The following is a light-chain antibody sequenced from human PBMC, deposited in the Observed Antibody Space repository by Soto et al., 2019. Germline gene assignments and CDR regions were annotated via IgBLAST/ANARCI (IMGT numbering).Light chain of an antibody. CDR1: QSISSSY. J-gene: IGKJ2*01. Sequence: LLTQSPATLSLSPGERATLSCRASQSISSSYLAWYQQRPGQAPRLLIYGASSRATGIPDRFSGSGSGTDFTLTISRLEPEDFAVYYCQQYGSSPPYTFGQGTKVDIK. CDR3: QQYGSSPPYT. CDR2: GAS. V-gene: IGKV3-20*01.